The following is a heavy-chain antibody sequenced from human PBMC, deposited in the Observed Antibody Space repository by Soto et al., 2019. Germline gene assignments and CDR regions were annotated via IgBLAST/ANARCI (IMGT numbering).Heavy chain of an antibody. CDR3: AKDTTASLISVDY. J-gene: IGHJ4*02. V-gene: IGHV3-9*01. D-gene: IGHD5-18*01. CDR2: ITWNSDII. Sequence: EVPLVESGGGLVEPGRSLKLSCAASGFTFDDYAMHWVRQAPGKGLEWVSGITWNSDIIGYADSAKGRFTISRDNXKKSLFLQMNSLRAEDTAFYYCAKDTTASLISVDYWGQGTLVTVSS. CDR1: GFTFDDYA.